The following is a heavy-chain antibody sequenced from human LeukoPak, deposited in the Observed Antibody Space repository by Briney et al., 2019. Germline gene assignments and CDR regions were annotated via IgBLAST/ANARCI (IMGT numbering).Heavy chain of an antibody. J-gene: IGHJ3*02. CDR1: GYTFTSYY. Sequence: ASVRVSCKASGYTFTSYYMHWVRQAPGQGLEWMGIINPSGGSTSYAQKFQGRVTMTRDTSTSTVYMELSSLRSEDTAVYYCAITAYSSGPIGAFDIWGQGTMVTVSS. D-gene: IGHD6-19*01. CDR2: INPSGGST. V-gene: IGHV1-46*01. CDR3: AITAYSSGPIGAFDI.